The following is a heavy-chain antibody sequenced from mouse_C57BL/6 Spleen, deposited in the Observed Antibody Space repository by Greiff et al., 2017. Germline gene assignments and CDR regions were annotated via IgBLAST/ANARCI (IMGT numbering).Heavy chain of an antibody. CDR2: FYPGSGSI. Sequence: VKLMESGAELVKPGASVKLSCMASGYTFTEYSIHWVKQRSGQGLEWIGWFYPGSGSIKYNEKVKDKATLTADKSSSTVYMELSRLTSEDSAVYFCARHDSVYYFDYWGQGTTLTVSS. CDR1: GYTFTEYS. J-gene: IGHJ2*01. CDR3: ARHDSVYYFDY. V-gene: IGHV1-62-2*01.